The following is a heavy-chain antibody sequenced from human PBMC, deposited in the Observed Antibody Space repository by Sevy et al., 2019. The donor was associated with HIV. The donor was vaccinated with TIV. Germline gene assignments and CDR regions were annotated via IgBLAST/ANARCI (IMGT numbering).Heavy chain of an antibody. Sequence: SETLSLTCTVSGGSISSGDYYWSWIRQPAGKGLEWIGYIYYSGSTYYNPSLKGRVTISVDTSKNQFSLKLGSVTAADTAVYYCARDSGFIAAAGGIDYWGQGTLVTVSS. V-gene: IGHV4-30-4*01. J-gene: IGHJ4*02. CDR2: IYYSGST. CDR1: GGSISSGDYY. CDR3: ARDSGFIAAAGGIDY. D-gene: IGHD6-13*01.